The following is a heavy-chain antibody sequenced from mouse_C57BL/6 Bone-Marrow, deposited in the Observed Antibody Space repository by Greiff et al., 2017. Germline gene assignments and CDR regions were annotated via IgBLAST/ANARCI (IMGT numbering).Heavy chain of an antibody. V-gene: IGHV1-82*01. Sequence: QVQLQQSGPELVKPGASVKISCKASGYAFSSSWMNWVKQRPGKGLEWIGRIYPGDGDTNYNGKFKGKATLTADKSSSTAYMQLSSLTSEDSAVYFCAREGYYYGSCYFDYWGQGTTLTISS. D-gene: IGHD1-1*01. CDR2: IYPGDGDT. CDR3: AREGYYYGSCYFDY. CDR1: GYAFSSSW. J-gene: IGHJ2*01.